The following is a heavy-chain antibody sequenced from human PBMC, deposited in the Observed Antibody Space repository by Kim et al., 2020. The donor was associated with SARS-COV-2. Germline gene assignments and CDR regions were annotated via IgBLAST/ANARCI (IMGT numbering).Heavy chain of an antibody. CDR2: IYHSGST. D-gene: IGHD5-18*01. Sequence: SETLSLTCAVSGGSISSGGYSWSWIRQPPGKGLEWIGYIYHSGSTYYNPSLKSRVTISVDRSKNQFSLKLSSVTAADTAVYYCARGYSYAYDFWGQGTLVTVSS. J-gene: IGHJ4*02. CDR1: GGSISSGGYS. V-gene: IGHV4-30-2*01. CDR3: ARGYSYAYDF.